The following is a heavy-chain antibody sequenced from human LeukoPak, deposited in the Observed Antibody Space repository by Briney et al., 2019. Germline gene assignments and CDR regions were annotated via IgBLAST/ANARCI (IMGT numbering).Heavy chain of an antibody. V-gene: IGHV4-34*01. D-gene: IGHD5-18*01. CDR1: GGSFSGYY. CDR2: INHSGST. Sequence: PSETLSLTCAVYGGSFSGYYWSWIRQPPGKGLEWIGEINHSGSTNYNPSLKSRVTISVDTSKNQFSLKLSSVTAADTAVYYCARGGYSYGKEIDYWGQGTLVTVSS. CDR3: ARGGYSYGKEIDY. J-gene: IGHJ4*02.